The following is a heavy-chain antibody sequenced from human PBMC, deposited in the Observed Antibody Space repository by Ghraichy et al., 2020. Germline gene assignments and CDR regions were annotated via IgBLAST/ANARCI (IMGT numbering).Heavy chain of an antibody. D-gene: IGHD1-20*01. Sequence: GGSLRLSCAASGFTFSSYGMHWVRQAPGKGLEWVAVIWYDGSNKYYADSVKGRFTISRDNSKNTLYLQMNSLRAEDTAVYYCAREVGNNWNDEINWFDPWGQGTLVTVSS. CDR1: GFTFSSYG. J-gene: IGHJ5*02. CDR2: IWYDGSNK. V-gene: IGHV3-33*01. CDR3: AREVGNNWNDEINWFDP.